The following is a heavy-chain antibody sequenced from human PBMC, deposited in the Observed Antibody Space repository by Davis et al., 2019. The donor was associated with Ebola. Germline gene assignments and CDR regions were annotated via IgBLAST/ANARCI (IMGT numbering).Heavy chain of an antibody. V-gene: IGHV1-2*06. J-gene: IGHJ4*02. CDR2: INPNNGGT. CDR3: ATGPRIAAAGSLYPFDY. CDR1: GYTFTGYY. D-gene: IGHD6-13*01. Sequence: ASVKVSCKASGYTFTGYYMHWVRQAPGQGLEWMGRINPNNGGTNYAQKFQGRVTMTRDTSISTAYMELSSLRSEDTAVYYCATGPRIAAAGSLYPFDYWGQGTLVTVSS.